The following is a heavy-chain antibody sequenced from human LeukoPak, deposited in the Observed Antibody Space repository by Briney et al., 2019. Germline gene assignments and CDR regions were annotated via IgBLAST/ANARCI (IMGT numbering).Heavy chain of an antibody. Sequence: GGSLRLSCAASGFTFSSYSMNWVRQAPGKGLEWVSKISGSGHTIYYADSVKGRFTISRDNAKNSLYLQMNSLRADDTAVYYCARDKNRGAFDYWGQGTLVTVSS. CDR1: GFTFSSYS. CDR3: ARDKNRGAFDY. J-gene: IGHJ4*02. CDR2: ISGSGHTI. V-gene: IGHV3-48*04. D-gene: IGHD2/OR15-2a*01.